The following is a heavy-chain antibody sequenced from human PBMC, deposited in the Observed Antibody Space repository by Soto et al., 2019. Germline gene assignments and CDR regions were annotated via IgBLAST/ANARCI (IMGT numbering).Heavy chain of an antibody. Sequence: EVQLVESGGGLVQPGGSLRLSCAASGFTVSSNYMSWVRQAPGKGLEWVSVIYSGGTTYYADSVKGRFTISRDNSKNTLYLQMNSLRAEDTAVYYCARDPRSSGWYNWFDPWGQGTLVTVSS. V-gene: IGHV3-66*01. CDR2: IYSGGTT. CDR1: GFTVSSNY. CDR3: ARDPRSSGWYNWFDP. D-gene: IGHD6-13*01. J-gene: IGHJ5*02.